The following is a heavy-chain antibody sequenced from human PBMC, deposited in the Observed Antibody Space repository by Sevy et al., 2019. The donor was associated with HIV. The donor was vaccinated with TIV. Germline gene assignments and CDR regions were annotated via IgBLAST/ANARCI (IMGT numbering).Heavy chain of an antibody. CDR1: GFTFSSYA. CDR3: AKXCSPPYSSGWYGVDY. Sequence: GGSLRLSCAASGFTFSSYAMSWVRQAPGKGLEWVSAISGSGGSTYYADSVKGRFTISRDNSKNTLYLQMNSLRAEDXXXYYCAKXCSPPYSSGWYGVDYWGQGTLVTVSS. D-gene: IGHD6-19*01. J-gene: IGHJ4*02. V-gene: IGHV3-23*01. CDR2: ISGSGGST.